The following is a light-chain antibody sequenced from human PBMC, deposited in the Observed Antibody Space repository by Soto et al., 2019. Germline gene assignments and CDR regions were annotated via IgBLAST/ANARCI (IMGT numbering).Light chain of an antibody. CDR3: LQHNTYPRT. CDR1: QGIRND. Sequence: DITLTQSPSSLSSSGXKSVTITCRASQGIRNDLGWYQQRPGKAPKRLIYAASTLQPGVPSRFSGSGSGTDFTLTISSLQPEDFATYYCLQHNTYPRTFGQGTKVDIK. J-gene: IGKJ1*01. V-gene: IGKV1-17*01. CDR2: AAS.